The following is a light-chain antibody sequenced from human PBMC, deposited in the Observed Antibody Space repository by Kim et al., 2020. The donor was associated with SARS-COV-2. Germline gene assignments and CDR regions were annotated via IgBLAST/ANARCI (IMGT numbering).Light chain of an antibody. V-gene: IGKV3-15*01. Sequence: SPGESATLSCMASQSVSSNVAWYQQRPGQAPRLLIYGASTRATGIPGRFSGSVSGTEFTLTISSLQSEDFAVYYCQQYNDWPPLTFGGGTKVDIK. CDR1: QSVSSN. J-gene: IGKJ4*01. CDR3: QQYNDWPPLT. CDR2: GAS.